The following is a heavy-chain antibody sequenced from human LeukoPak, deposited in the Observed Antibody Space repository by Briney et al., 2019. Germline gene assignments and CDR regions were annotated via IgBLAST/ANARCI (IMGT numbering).Heavy chain of an antibody. D-gene: IGHD1-20*01. CDR2: IDRDATTT. Sequence: GGSLRLSCAASGFTFNTHWMHWVRQAPGKGLVWVLRIDRDATTTNYADSVKGRFTISRDNAKNTLYLQMNSLRAEDTAVYFCARDLNWLQIDYWGQGSLVTVSS. CDR1: GFTFNTHW. J-gene: IGHJ4*02. V-gene: IGHV3-74*01. CDR3: ARDLNWLQIDY.